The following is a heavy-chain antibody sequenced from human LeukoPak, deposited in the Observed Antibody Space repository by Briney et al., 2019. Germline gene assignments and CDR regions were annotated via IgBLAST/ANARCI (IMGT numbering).Heavy chain of an antibody. CDR1: GGSISSSSYY. CDR2: IYYSGST. CDR3: ARDYGSGCLDY. D-gene: IGHD6-19*01. J-gene: IGHJ4*02. Sequence: KSSETLSLTCTVSGGSISSSSYYWGWIRQPPGKGLEWIGSIYYSGSTYYNPSLKSRVTMSVDTSKNQFSLKLSSVTAADTAVYYCARDYGSGCLDYWGQGTLVTVSS. V-gene: IGHV4-39*07.